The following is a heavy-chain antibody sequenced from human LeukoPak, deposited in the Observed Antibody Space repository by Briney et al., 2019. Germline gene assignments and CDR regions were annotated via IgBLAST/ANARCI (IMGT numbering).Heavy chain of an antibody. CDR3: ARVRGNYYYYYMDV. Sequence: GALVKVSFKASGYTFNTYGISWVRQAPGQGLEWMGWISTYNGDTSYVQNLQGRVTMTTDTSTSTAYMELMSLRSDDTAVYYCARVRGNYYYYYMDVWGKGTTVTVSS. D-gene: IGHD3-16*01. CDR2: ISTYNGDT. CDR1: GYTFNTYG. V-gene: IGHV1-18*01. J-gene: IGHJ6*03.